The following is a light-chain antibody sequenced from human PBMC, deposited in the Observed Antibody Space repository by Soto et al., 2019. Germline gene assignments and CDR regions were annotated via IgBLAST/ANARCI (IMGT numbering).Light chain of an antibody. Sequence: QLVLTQPPSVSGAPGQRVTISCTGSSSNIGAGYDVHWYQQLPGTAPKLLIYGNSNRPSGVPDRFSGSKSGTSASLAITGLQAEDEADYYCQSYDSSLSAVVFGGGTQLTGL. CDR1: SSNIGAGYD. CDR2: GNS. V-gene: IGLV1-40*01. J-gene: IGLJ2*01. CDR3: QSYDSSLSAVV.